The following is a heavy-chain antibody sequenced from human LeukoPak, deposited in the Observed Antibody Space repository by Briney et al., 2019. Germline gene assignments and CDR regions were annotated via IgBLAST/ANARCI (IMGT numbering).Heavy chain of an antibody. CDR3: AKGPDSQYYLDY. V-gene: IGHV3-30*02. CDR1: GFTFSSYG. D-gene: IGHD2-15*01. J-gene: IGHJ4*02. CDR2: IRYDGSNK. Sequence: GGSLRLSCAASGFTFSSYGMHWVRQAPGKGLEWVAFIRYDGSNKYYADSVKGRFTISRDNSKNTLYLQMNSLRAEDAAVYYCAKGPDSQYYLDYGGQGPRVTVSS.